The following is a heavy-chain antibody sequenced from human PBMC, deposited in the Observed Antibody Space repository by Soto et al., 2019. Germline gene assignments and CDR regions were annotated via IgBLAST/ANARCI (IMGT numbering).Heavy chain of an antibody. CDR3: VFGDLTSSSSSYYFYGLEV. CDR2: ILPIFGSP. V-gene: IGHV1-69*01. D-gene: IGHD2-2*01. J-gene: IGHJ6*02. CDR1: GGNFRRYA. Sequence: QLQLVQSGAEVKKPGSSVKVSCKASGGNFRRYAISWVRQAPGQGLEWMGGILPIFGSPSSQQKCRNRVSIAAYESTSTSYLELTTLTHEDTAIYYCVFGDLTSSSSSYYFYGLEVWGQGTTVTVSS.